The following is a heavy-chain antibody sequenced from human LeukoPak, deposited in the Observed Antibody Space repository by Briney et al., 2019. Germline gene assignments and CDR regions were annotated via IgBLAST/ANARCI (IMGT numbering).Heavy chain of an antibody. CDR3: ASSAAALGAFDI. CDR1: GGTFISDA. CDR2: IIPIFGTA. J-gene: IGHJ3*02. V-gene: IGHV1-69*06. Sequence: SVKVSCKASGGTFISDAISWVRQAPGQGLEWMGGIIPIFGTANYAQKFQGRVTITADKSTSTAYMELSSLRSEDTAVYYCASSAAALGAFDIWGQGTMVTVSS. D-gene: IGHD6-25*01.